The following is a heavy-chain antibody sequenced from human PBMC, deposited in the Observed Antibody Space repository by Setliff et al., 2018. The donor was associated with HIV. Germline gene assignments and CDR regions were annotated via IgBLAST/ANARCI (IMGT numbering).Heavy chain of an antibody. CDR2: IYTSGNT. Sequence: SETLSLTCTVSGGSISNYYWSWIRQPPGKGLEWIGCIYTSGNTNYDPSLKSRVTISVDTSKNQFSLKLASVTAADTAVYFCARRSDWFDPWGQGTLVTVSS. V-gene: IGHV4-4*09. CDR1: GGSISNYY. J-gene: IGHJ5*02. CDR3: ARRSDWFDP.